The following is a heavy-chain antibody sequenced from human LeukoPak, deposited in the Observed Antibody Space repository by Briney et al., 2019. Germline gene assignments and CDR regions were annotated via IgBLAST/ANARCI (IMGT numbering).Heavy chain of an antibody. D-gene: IGHD3-3*01. Sequence: PSETLSLTCTVSGGSISSYYWSWIRQPPGKGLEWIGYIYYSGSTNYNPSLKSRVTISVDTSKNQFSLKLSSVTAADTAVYYCASNYDFWSGYYRTLYYYYYGMDVWGQGTTVTVSS. V-gene: IGHV4-59*01. J-gene: IGHJ6*02. CDR3: ASNYDFWSGYYRTLYYYYYGMDV. CDR1: GGSISSYY. CDR2: IYYSGST.